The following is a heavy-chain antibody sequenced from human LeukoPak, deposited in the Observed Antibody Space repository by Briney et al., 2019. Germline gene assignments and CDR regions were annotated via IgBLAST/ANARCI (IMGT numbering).Heavy chain of an antibody. J-gene: IGHJ4*02. CDR2: ISGSGGST. CDR1: GFTFSSYA. Sequence: GGSLRLTCAASGFTFSSYAMNGVRHTPGKGLEWVSVISGSGGSTYYANSVKGRFTISRDNSKNTLYLQMNSLRAEDTAVYYCAKAEYDSSRSASDYWGQGTLVTVSS. D-gene: IGHD3-22*01. V-gene: IGHV3-23*01. CDR3: AKAEYDSSRSASDY.